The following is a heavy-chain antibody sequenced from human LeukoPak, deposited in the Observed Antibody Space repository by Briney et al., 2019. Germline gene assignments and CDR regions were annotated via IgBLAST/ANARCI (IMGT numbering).Heavy chain of an antibody. CDR1: GFTFSSNG. D-gene: IGHD2-2*01. V-gene: IGHV3-30*18. CDR2: IAYDGSNK. CDR3: AKDLEPAATYYYYGMDV. J-gene: IGHJ6*02. Sequence: GGSLRLSCAASGFTFSSNGMHWVRQAPGKGLEWVAVIAYDGSNKYYADSVKGRFTISRDNSKNTLYLQMNSLRAEDTAVYYCAKDLEPAATYYYYGMDVWGQGTTVTVSS.